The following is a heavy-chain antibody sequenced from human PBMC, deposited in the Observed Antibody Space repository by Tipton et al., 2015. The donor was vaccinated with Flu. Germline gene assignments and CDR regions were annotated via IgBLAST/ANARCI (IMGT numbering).Heavy chain of an antibody. CDR1: GYSITSAYY. Sequence: TLSLTCDVSGYSITSAYYWGWVRQPPGQGLEWIGSIYHSGTTYYNPSLKSRVIISVDTSKNHFSLRLTSVTAADTAVYYCATTTYYYGSGSHDYWGQGTLVTVSS. J-gene: IGHJ4*02. CDR2: IYHSGTT. D-gene: IGHD3-10*01. CDR3: ATTTYYYGSGSHDY. V-gene: IGHV4-38-2*01.